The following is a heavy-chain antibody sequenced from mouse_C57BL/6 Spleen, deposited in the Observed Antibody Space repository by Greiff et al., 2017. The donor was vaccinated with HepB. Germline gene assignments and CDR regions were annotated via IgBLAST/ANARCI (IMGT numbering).Heavy chain of an antibody. J-gene: IGHJ1*03. CDR1: GYTFTSYW. Sequence: QVQLKQPGAELVMPGASVKLSCKASGYTFTSYWMHWVQQRPGQGLEWIGEIDPSDSYTNYNQKFKGKSTLTVDKSSSTAYMQLSSLTSEDSAVYYCARPRITTVVVGHCDFDVWGTGTTVTVSS. CDR3: ARPRITTVVVGHCDFDV. CDR2: IDPSDSYT. D-gene: IGHD1-1*01. V-gene: IGHV1-69*01.